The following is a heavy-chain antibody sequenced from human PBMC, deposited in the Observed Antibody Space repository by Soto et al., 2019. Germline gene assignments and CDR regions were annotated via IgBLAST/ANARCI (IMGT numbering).Heavy chain of an antibody. CDR3: ARGNDFWSGSAFYGMDV. CDR2: ISYDGSNK. D-gene: IGHD3-3*01. V-gene: IGHV3-30-3*01. J-gene: IGHJ6*02. CDR1: GFTFSSYA. Sequence: QVQLVESGGGVVQPGRSLRLSCAASGFTFSSYAMHWVRQAPGKGLEWVAVISYDGSNKYYADSVKGRFTISRDNSKNTLYLQMNSLRAEDTAVYYCARGNDFWSGSAFYGMDVWGQGITVTVSS.